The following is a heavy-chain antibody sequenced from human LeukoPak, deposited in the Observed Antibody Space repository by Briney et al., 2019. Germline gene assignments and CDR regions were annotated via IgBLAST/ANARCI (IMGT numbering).Heavy chain of an antibody. CDR3: ASKGYCSSTSCPGVTTKGRLVDV. CDR2: ISSSSSTI. D-gene: IGHD2-2*01. Sequence: GGSLRLSCAASGFTFSSYRMTWVRQAPGKGLEWVSYISSSSSTIYYADSVKGRFTISRDNAKNSLYLQMNSLRAEDTAVYYCASKGYCSSTSCPGVTTKGRLVDVWGQGTTVTVSS. V-gene: IGHV3-48*01. J-gene: IGHJ6*02. CDR1: GFTFSSYR.